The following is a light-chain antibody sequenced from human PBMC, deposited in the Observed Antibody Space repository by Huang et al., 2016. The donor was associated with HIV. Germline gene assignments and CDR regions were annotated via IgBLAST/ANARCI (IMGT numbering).Light chain of an antibody. CDR2: GTS. CDR3: QQYNTWPPNT. Sequence: DIVMTQSPATLSVSPGERVTLSCRASQSIGSNLAWYQHKPGQVPRLLIYGTSTRATGIPARFSGSGSGTEFTLTISRLQSEDFTVFYCQQYNTWPPNTFGQGTKLEIK. V-gene: IGKV3-15*01. CDR1: QSIGSN. J-gene: IGKJ2*01.